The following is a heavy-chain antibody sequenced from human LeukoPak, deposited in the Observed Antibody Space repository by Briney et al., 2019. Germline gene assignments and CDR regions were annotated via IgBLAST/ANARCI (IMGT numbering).Heavy chain of an antibody. CDR3: AKEYYDSSGYYWPGVIFDY. D-gene: IGHD3-22*01. CDR2: ISASGGST. CDR1: GFTFSNYA. J-gene: IGHJ4*02. Sequence: GGSLRLSCAASGFTFSNYAVTWVRQAPGKGLKWVSSISASGGSTYYADSVKGRFTISRDNSKNTLYLQMNSLRADDTAVYYCAKEYYDSSGYYWPGVIFDYWGQGTLVTVSS. V-gene: IGHV3-23*01.